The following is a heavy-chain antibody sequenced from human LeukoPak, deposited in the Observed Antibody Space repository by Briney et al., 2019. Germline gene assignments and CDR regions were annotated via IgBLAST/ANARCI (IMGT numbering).Heavy chain of an antibody. CDR1: GFTFSNYG. V-gene: IGHV3-33*01. Sequence: GGSLRLSCAASGFTFSNYGMHWVRQAPGKGLEWVAVIWYDGRNKYYSDSVRGRFTISRDNSKNTLYLQTNSLRAEDTAVYYCARGYDYGDYGVVEWGQGTLVTVSS. J-gene: IGHJ4*02. D-gene: IGHD4-17*01. CDR2: IWYDGRNK. CDR3: ARGYDYGDYGVVE.